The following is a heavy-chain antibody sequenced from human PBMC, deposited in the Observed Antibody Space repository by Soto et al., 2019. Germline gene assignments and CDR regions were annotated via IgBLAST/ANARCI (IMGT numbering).Heavy chain of an antibody. J-gene: IGHJ6*02. CDR3: ARDGYEYYDFWSGYYPLGYYGMDV. D-gene: IGHD3-3*01. V-gene: IGHV1-3*01. Sequence: ASVKVSCKASGYTFTSYAMHWVRQAPGQRLEWMGWINAGNGNTEYSQKFQGRVTITRDTSASTAYMELGSLRSEDTAVYYCARDGYEYYDFWSGYYPLGYYGMDVWGQGTTVTVSS. CDR1: GYTFTSYA. CDR2: INAGNGNT.